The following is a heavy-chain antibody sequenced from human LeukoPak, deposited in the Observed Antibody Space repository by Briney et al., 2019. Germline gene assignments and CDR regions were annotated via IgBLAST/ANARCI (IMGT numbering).Heavy chain of an antibody. CDR3: AKRSRRLTIVRGVPREDV. J-gene: IGHJ6*02. Sequence: GGSLRLSCTASGFTFSSYWMAWVRQAPGKGLEWVSAISGDGGSTYYIDSVKGRFTISRDNSKNTVYLEMSSLRAEDTAVYYCAKRSRRLTIVRGVPREDVWGQGTTVTVSS. D-gene: IGHD3-10*01. V-gene: IGHV3-23*01. CDR1: GFTFSSYW. CDR2: ISGDGGST.